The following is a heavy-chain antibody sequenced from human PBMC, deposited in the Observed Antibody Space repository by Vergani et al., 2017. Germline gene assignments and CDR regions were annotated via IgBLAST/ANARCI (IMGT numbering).Heavy chain of an antibody. CDR1: RYPLSRYG. Sequence: QAQLVQSGAEVKKPGAPVRVPCKASRYPLSRYGISWVRQAPGQGLEWMGWISAYSGETRYARSLQGRVTMTTDASTNTAYMSLLRLRSDDTAIYYCSRVGFYTSRNDFKLYGVGVWGQGTTVTVTS. CDR3: SRVGFYTSRNDFKLYGVGV. CDR2: ISAYSGET. D-gene: IGHD3-3*01. J-gene: IGHJ6*02. V-gene: IGHV1-18*01.